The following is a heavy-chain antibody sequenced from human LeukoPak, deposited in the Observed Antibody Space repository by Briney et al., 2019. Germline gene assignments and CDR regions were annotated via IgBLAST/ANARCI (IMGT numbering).Heavy chain of an antibody. CDR1: GGSISSYY. V-gene: IGHV4-59*08. J-gene: IGHJ4*02. CDR3: ARADYGDYEYYFDY. D-gene: IGHD4-17*01. CDR2: IYYSGST. Sequence: DTLSLTCTVSGGSISSYYWSWIRQPPGKGLEWIGYIYYSGSTNYNPSLKSRVTISVDTSKNQFSLKLSSVTAADTAVYYCARADYGDYEYYFDYWGQGTLVTVPS.